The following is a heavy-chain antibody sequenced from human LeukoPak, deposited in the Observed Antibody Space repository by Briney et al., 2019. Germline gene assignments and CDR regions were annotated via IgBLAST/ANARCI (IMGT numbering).Heavy chain of an antibody. CDR1: GGSISSYF. Sequence: SETLSLTCTVSGGSISSYFWSWIRQPAGKGLEWIGRIYTSGSTNYNPSLRSRVAVSIDTSKTQFYLRLSSVTAADTAVYYCARESPQREWEIAPLFDYWGQGTLVTVSS. V-gene: IGHV4-4*07. D-gene: IGHD1-26*01. J-gene: IGHJ4*02. CDR2: IYTSGST. CDR3: ARESPQREWEIAPLFDY.